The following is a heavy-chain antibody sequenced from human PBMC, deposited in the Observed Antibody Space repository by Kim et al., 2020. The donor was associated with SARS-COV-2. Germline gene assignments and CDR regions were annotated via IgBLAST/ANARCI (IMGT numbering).Heavy chain of an antibody. CDR1: GGSISSYY. CDR3: ARGGAFDWLLYPNRRYYYYGMDV. D-gene: IGHD3-9*01. Sequence: SETLSLTCTVSGGSISSYYWSWIRQPPGKGLEWIGYIYYSGSTNYNPSLKSRVTISVDTSKNQFSLKLSSVTAADTAVYYCARGGAFDWLLYPNRRYYYYGMDVWGQGTTVTVSS. J-gene: IGHJ6*02. V-gene: IGHV4-59*13. CDR2: IYYSGST.